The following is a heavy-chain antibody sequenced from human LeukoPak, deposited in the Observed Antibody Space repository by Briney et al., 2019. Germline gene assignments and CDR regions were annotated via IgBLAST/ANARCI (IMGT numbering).Heavy chain of an antibody. V-gene: IGHV3-33*06. D-gene: IGHD4-17*01. CDR3: AKEGSYGEFDY. CDR1: GFTFSSYG. Sequence: GGSLRLSCAASGFTFSSYGMHWVRQAPGKGLEWVAVIWYDGSNKYYADSVKGRFTISRDNSKNTLYLQMNSLRAEDTAVYYCAKEGSYGEFDYWGQGTLVTVSP. CDR2: IWYDGSNK. J-gene: IGHJ4*02.